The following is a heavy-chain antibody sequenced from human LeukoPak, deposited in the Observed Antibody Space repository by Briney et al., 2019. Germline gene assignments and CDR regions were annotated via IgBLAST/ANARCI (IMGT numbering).Heavy chain of an antibody. V-gene: IGHV4-38-2*02. CDR1: GYSISNRNF. Sequence: SETLSLTCTVSGYSISNRNFWGWIRQPPGKGLEWIGNIYHSGSTYHNPSLKSRVTISVDTSKNQFSLKLSSVTAADTAVYYCARGYYFDYWGQGTLVTVSS. J-gene: IGHJ4*02. CDR2: IYHSGST. CDR3: ARGYYFDY.